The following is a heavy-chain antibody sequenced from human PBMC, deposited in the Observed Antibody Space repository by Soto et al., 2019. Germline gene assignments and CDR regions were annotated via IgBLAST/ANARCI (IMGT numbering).Heavy chain of an antibody. V-gene: IGHV4-4*02. CDR2: ISHSGSV. CDR3: ARSFGWYAIDY. CDR1: GRSISGSHF. J-gene: IGHJ4*02. D-gene: IGHD6-19*01. Sequence: QVLLQESGPGLVQPSGTLSLSCAASGRSISGSHFWGWVRQPPGKGMEWVGEISHSGSVNYNPSLKSRVTISIDKSKNQFSLKLNSVTAADTAVYYCARSFGWYAIDYWGQGTLVIVSS.